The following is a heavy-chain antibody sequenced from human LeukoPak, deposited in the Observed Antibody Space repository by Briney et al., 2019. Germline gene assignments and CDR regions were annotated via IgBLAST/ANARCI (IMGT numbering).Heavy chain of an antibody. CDR1: GGTFNSDV. D-gene: IGHD3-22*01. Sequence: ASVKVSCKASGGTFNSDVFNWVRQATGQGLEWMGGIIPIFGTTNFAENFQGRVTITADESTSTAYMELSNLRVEDTAVYYCARDRGYYYDSRGYYPFDSWGQGTLVTVSS. V-gene: IGHV1-69*13. J-gene: IGHJ4*02. CDR2: IIPIFGTT. CDR3: ARDRGYYYDSRGYYPFDS.